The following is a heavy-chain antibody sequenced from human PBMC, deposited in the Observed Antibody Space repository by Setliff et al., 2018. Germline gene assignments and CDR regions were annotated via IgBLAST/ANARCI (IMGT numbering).Heavy chain of an antibody. D-gene: IGHD3-10*01. Sequence: RLSCAASGFTFSRYWMSWVRRAPGKGLEWVANIKQDGSEKYYVDSVKGLFTISRDNAKNSLYLQMNSLRAEDTAVYYCARDHAYGSRFYYYYYGMDVWGQGTTVTVSS. CDR3: ARDHAYGSRFYYYYYGMDV. CDR2: IKQDGSEK. V-gene: IGHV3-7*01. CDR1: GFTFSRYW. J-gene: IGHJ6*02.